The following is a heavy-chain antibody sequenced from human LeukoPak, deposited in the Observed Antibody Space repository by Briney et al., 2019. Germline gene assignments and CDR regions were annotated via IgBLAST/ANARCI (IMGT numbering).Heavy chain of an antibody. CDR1: GGSISSYY. V-gene: IGHV4-59*08. Sequence: SETLSLTCTVSGGSISSYYWSWIRQPPGKGLEWIGYIYYSGSTNYNPSLKSRVTISVDTSKNQFSLKLSSVTAADTAVYYCARLRSGSYGGTDYWGQGTLVTVSS. CDR2: IYYSGST. J-gene: IGHJ4*02. D-gene: IGHD1-26*01. CDR3: ARLRSGSYGGTDY.